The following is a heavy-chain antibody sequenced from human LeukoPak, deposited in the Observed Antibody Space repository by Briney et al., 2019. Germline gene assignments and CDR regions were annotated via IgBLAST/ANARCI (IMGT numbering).Heavy chain of an antibody. CDR2: IYYSGST. CDR1: GGSISSGGYY. Sequence: SETLSLTCTVSGGSISSGGYYWSWIRQHPGKGLEWIGYIYYSGSTYYNPSLKSRVTISVDTSKNQFSLKLRSVTAADTAVYYCARAWGGYSYGHPFDYWGQGTLVTVSS. V-gene: IGHV4-31*03. J-gene: IGHJ4*02. D-gene: IGHD5-18*01. CDR3: ARAWGGYSYGHPFDY.